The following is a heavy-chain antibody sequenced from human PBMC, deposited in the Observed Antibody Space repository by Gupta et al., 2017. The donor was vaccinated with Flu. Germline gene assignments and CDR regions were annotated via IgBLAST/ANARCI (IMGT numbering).Heavy chain of an antibody. J-gene: IGHJ4*02. CDR3: ANCLGRGSGWLYYFDY. CDR2: ISGSGGST. D-gene: IGHD6-19*01. Sequence: EVQLLESGGGLVQPGGSLRLSCAASGFTFSSYAMSWVRQAPGKGLEWVSAISGSGGSTYYADSVKGRFTISRDNSKNTLYLQMNSLRAEDTAVYYCANCLGRGSGWLYYFDYWGQGTLVTVSS. CDR1: GFTFSSYA. V-gene: IGHV3-23*01.